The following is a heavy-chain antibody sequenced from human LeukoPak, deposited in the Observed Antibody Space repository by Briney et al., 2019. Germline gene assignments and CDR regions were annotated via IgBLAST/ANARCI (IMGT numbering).Heavy chain of an antibody. CDR2: ISAYNGNT. Sequence: GASVKVSCKASGYTFTGYYMHWVRQAPGQGLEWMGWISAYNGNTNYAQKPQGRVTMTTDTSTSTAYMELRSLRSDDTAVYYCARGGYWIQLWHGGYGMDVWGQGTTVTVSS. J-gene: IGHJ6*02. CDR3: ARGGYWIQLWHGGYGMDV. D-gene: IGHD5-18*01. CDR1: GYTFTGYY. V-gene: IGHV1-18*04.